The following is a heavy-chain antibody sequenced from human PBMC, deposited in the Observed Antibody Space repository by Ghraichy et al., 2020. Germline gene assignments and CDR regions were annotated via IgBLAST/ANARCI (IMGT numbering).Heavy chain of an antibody. Sequence: LSLTCAASRFNFSNYAMTWVRQAPGKGLEWVSAISGSGGSTYYADSGKGRFTISRDNSKNTSYLQMNSLRAEATAVYYCWKLFPRIVVVPAAGMDVWGQGTTVTVSS. D-gene: IGHD2-2*01. CDR1: RFNFSNYA. CDR2: ISGSGGST. V-gene: IGHV3-23*01. J-gene: IGHJ6*02. CDR3: WKLFPRIVVVPAAGMDV.